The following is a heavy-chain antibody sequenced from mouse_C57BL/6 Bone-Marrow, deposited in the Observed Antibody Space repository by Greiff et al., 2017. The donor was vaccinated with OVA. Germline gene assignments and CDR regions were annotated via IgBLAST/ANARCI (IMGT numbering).Heavy chain of an antibody. V-gene: IGHV7-3*01. CDR1: GFTFTDYY. D-gene: IGHD1-1*01. Sequence: EVNLVESGGGLVQPGGSLSLSCAASGFTFTDYYMSWVRQPPGKALEWLGFIRNKANGYTTEYSASVKGRFTISRDNSQSILYLQMNALRAEDSATYDCARFYGSSYVWYFDVWGTGTTVTVSS. J-gene: IGHJ1*03. CDR2: IRNKANGYTT. CDR3: ARFYGSSYVWYFDV.